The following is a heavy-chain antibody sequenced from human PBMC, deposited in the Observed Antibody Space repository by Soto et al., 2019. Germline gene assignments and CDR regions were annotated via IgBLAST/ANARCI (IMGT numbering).Heavy chain of an antibody. Sequence: SETLSLTCAVYGGSFSGYYWSWIRQPPGKGLEWIGEINHSGSTNYNPSLKSRVTISVDTSKNQFSLRLSSVTAADTAIYYCARQVSWWVGAFNWGQGTLVTVSS. CDR1: GGSFSGYY. CDR2: INHSGST. J-gene: IGHJ4*02. D-gene: IGHD1-26*01. CDR3: ARQVSWWVGAFN. V-gene: IGHV4-34*01.